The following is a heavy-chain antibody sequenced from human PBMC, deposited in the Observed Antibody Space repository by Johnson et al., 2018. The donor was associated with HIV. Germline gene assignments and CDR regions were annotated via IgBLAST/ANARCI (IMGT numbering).Heavy chain of an antibody. D-gene: IGHD5-24*01. CDR3: AKDWDRWLQPPGDAFDI. CDR2: IYGGGTT. V-gene: IGHV3-66*01. J-gene: IGHJ3*02. CDR1: GFSVISNY. Sequence: VQLVESGGGLVQPGGSLRLSCAASGFSVISNYMNWVRQAPGKGLEWVSIIYGGGTTNYAESVKGRFTISRDSSDNTLYLQMNSLRAEDTAVYYCAKDWDRWLQPPGDAFDIWGQGTMVTVSS.